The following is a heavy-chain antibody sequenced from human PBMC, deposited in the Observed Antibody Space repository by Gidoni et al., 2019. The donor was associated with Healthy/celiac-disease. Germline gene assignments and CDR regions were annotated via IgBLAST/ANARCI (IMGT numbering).Heavy chain of an antibody. V-gene: IGHV3-33*01. CDR2: IWYDGSNK. CDR1: GFTFSSYG. D-gene: IGHD3-10*01. J-gene: IGHJ4*02. Sequence: QVQLVESGGGVVQPGRSLRLSCAASGFTFSSYGMHWVRQAPGKGLEWVAVIWYDGSNKYYADSVKGRFTISRDNSKNTLYLQMNSLRAEDTAVYYCARGGRGYGSGSYPTDYWGQGTLVTVSS. CDR3: ARGGRGYGSGSYPTDY.